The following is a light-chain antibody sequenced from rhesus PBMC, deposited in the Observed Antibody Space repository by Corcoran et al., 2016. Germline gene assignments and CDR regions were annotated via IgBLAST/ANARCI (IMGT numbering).Light chain of an antibody. Sequence: QAVVTQEPSLTVSPGGTVTLTCGSSTGAVTSANYPHWFQQKPGQAPRGLIYNTNSKHSWAPARFSGSLAGDKAALTLSGALPEDEADYYCLLYYSSRHVFGGGTKLTVL. CDR3: LLYYSSRHV. V-gene: IGLV7-76*01. CDR2: NTN. J-gene: IGLJ6*01. CDR1: TGAVTSANY.